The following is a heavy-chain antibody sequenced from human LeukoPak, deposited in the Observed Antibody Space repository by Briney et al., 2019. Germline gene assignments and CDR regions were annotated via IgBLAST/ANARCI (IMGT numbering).Heavy chain of an antibody. Sequence: QPGGSMRLSCAASGFTFSIYAMSWVRQAPGEGLEWVSSITSSCETTYYAGSVKGQFNISRDNSKNTVYLQMNSLRAEDTAVYYCARDRPNYYGANGHYYRRDGDYWGQGTLVTVSS. CDR3: ARDRPNYYGANGHYYRRDGDY. D-gene: IGHD3-22*01. V-gene: IGHV3-23*01. CDR1: GFTFSIYA. CDR2: ITSSCETT. J-gene: IGHJ4*02.